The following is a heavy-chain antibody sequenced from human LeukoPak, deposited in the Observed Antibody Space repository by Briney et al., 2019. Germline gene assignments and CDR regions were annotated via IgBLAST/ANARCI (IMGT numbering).Heavy chain of an antibody. D-gene: IGHD2-2*01. CDR2: IIPIFGTA. Sequence: ASVKVSCKASGGTFSSYAISWVRQAPGQGLEWMGGIIPIFGTANYAQKFQGRVTITADESTSTACMELSSLRSEDTAVYYCARAVVPAAMAENWFDPWGQGTLVTVSS. CDR3: ARAVVPAAMAENWFDP. V-gene: IGHV1-69*13. CDR1: GGTFSSYA. J-gene: IGHJ5*02.